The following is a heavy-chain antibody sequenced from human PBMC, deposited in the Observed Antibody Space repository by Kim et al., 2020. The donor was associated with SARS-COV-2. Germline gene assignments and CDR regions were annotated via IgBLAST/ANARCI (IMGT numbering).Heavy chain of an antibody. V-gene: IGHV3-21*01. CDR1: GFTFSSYS. CDR2: ISSSSSYI. D-gene: IGHD4-4*01. CDR3: ARDGALTTVTTHFDY. Sequence: GGSLRLSCAASGFTFSSYSMNLVRQAPGKGLEWVSSISSSSSYIYYADSVKGRFTISRDNAKNSLYLQMNSLRAEDTAVYYCARDGALTTVTTHFDYWGQGTLVTVSS. J-gene: IGHJ4*02.